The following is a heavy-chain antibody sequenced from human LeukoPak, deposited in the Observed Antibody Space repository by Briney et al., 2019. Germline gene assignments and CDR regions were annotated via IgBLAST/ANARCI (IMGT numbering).Heavy chain of an antibody. CDR2: ISGSGGST. D-gene: IGHD6-13*01. Sequence: AGGSLRLSGAASGFTFSSYAMSWVRQAPGKGLEWVSAISGSGGSTYYADSVKGRFTISRDNYKNTLYLQMNSLRAEDTAVYYCAKGPYSSSWTLSYWGQGTLVTVSS. CDR3: AKGPYSSSWTLSY. J-gene: IGHJ4*02. V-gene: IGHV3-23*01. CDR1: GFTFSSYA.